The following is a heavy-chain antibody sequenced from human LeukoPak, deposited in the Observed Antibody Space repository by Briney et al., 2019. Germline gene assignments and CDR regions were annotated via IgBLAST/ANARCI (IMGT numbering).Heavy chain of an antibody. V-gene: IGHV4-59*08. Sequence: SETLSLTCSVSGASINGYYWTWIRQPPGKGLEWIGYIYYSGSTNYNPSLNSRVSISIDTSKNQFSLKLSSVTAADTAVYYCARHLGGYVSYWGQGTLVTVSS. CDR3: ARHLGGYVSY. J-gene: IGHJ4*02. CDR1: GASINGYY. CDR2: IYYSGST. D-gene: IGHD5-12*01.